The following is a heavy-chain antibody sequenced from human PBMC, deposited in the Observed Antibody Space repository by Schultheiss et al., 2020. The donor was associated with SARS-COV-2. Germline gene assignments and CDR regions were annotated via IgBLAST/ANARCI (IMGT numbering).Heavy chain of an antibody. V-gene: IGHV3-73*01. D-gene: IGHD3-3*01. Sequence: GGSLRLSCVTSGFSFSGSGIYWVRQASGKGLEWVGRIRSKARNYATTYAASVKGRLIIARDESRNTSYLQMNRLKIEDTAVYYCAREGPRMEWLFPKFDSWGQGTLVTVSS. CDR1: GFSFSGSG. J-gene: IGHJ4*02. CDR3: AREGPRMEWLFPKFDS. CDR2: IRSKARNYAT.